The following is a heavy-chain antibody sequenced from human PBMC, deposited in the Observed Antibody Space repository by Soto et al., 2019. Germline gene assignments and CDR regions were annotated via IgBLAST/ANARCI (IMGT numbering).Heavy chain of an antibody. Sequence: QVQLVESGGGVVQPGRSLRLSCAASGFPFTSYGMHWVRAGPDKGLEWVAIISYDGSDKYYADSVKGRFTISRDNSKNTLYLQMNSLRPEDTALYYCVGGQYYFDYRGQGTLVIVSS. V-gene: IGHV3-30*03. D-gene: IGHD3-10*01. CDR3: VGGQYYFDY. CDR1: GFPFTSYG. CDR2: ISYDGSDK. J-gene: IGHJ4*02.